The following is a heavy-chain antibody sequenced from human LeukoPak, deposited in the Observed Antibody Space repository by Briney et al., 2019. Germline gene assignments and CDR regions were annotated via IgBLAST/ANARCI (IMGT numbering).Heavy chain of an antibody. CDR1: GFTFTNFW. J-gene: IGHJ4*02. D-gene: IGHD7-27*01. Sequence: PGGSLRLSCAASGFTFTNFWMTWLRQAPGKGLEWVANIKQDGSARNHVDSVKGRFTISRDNAKNSVFLEMNSLRDEDTAVYYCARDDPWGYYDSWGQGTLVTVSS. V-gene: IGHV3-7*01. CDR2: IKQDGSAR. CDR3: ARDDPWGYYDS.